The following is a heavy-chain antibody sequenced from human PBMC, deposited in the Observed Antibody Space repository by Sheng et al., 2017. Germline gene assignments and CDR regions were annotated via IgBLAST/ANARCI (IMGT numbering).Heavy chain of an antibody. Sequence: QLQLQESGPGLVKPSETLSLTCTVSGGSISSSSYYWGWIRQPPGKGLEWIGSIYYSGSTYYNPSLKSRVTISVDTSKNQFSLKLSSVTAADTAVYYCARDLTSSSWYFTLYFDYWGQGTLVTVSS. CDR2: IYYSGST. J-gene: IGHJ4*02. D-gene: IGHD6-13*01. CDR3: ARDLTSSSWYFTLYFDY. V-gene: IGHV4-39*07. CDR1: GGSISSSSYY.